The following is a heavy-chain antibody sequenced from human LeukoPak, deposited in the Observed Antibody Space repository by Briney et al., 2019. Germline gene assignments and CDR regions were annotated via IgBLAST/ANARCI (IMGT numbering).Heavy chain of an antibody. V-gene: IGHV3-48*01. J-gene: IGHJ4*02. Sequence: PGGSLRLSCAASGSTFNKYAMNWVRQPPGKGLEWVSYISSPSSTIYYADSVKGRFTISRDNAKSSLYLQMNSLRAEDTAVYYCARVHTVVTPFDSWGQGTLVTVSS. CDR2: ISSPSSTI. CDR3: ARVHTVVTPFDS. CDR1: GSTFNKYA. D-gene: IGHD4-23*01.